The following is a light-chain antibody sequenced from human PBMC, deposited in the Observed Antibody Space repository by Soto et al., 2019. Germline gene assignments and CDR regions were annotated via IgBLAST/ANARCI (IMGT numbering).Light chain of an antibody. CDR2: DNS. J-gene: IGLJ3*02. CDR1: SSNIESDY. V-gene: IGLV1-51*01. CDR3: GTWDRSLSSWV. Sequence: QSVLTQPPSVSAAPGQKVSISCFGSSSNIESDYVSWYQQVPGTAPRLLIYDNSQRPSGIPDRFSGFKSGTSATLDITGLQTGDEATYYWGTWDRSLSSWVFGGGTKVTVL.